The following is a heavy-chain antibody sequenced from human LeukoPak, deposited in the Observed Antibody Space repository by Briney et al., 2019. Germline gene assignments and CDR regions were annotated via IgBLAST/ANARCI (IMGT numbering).Heavy chain of an antibody. Sequence: GASVKVSCKASGYTFTSYDINWVRQATGQGLEWMGWMNPNSGKTGYAQKFQGRVTMTTNIPISTAYMELSSLRSEDTAIYYCATKLLEVGYWGQGTLVTVSS. D-gene: IGHD2-15*01. CDR1: GYTFTSYD. CDR2: MNPNSGKT. J-gene: IGHJ4*02. CDR3: ATKLLEVGY. V-gene: IGHV1-8*01.